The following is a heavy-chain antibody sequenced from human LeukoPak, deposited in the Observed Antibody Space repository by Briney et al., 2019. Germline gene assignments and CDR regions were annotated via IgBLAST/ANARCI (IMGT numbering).Heavy chain of an antibody. J-gene: IGHJ4*02. CDR1: GFTFSSYW. V-gene: IGHV3-74*01. CDR2: INSDGSST. Sequence: GGSLRLSCAASGFTFSSYWMHWVRQAPGKGLVWVSRINSDGSSTSYADSVKGRFTISRDNAKNTLYLQMKSLRAEDTAVYYCARDDYGDYQFDYWGQGTLVTVSS. CDR3: ARDDYGDYQFDY. D-gene: IGHD4-17*01.